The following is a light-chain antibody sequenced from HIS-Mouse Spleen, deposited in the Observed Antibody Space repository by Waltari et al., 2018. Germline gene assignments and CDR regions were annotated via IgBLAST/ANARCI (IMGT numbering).Light chain of an antibody. J-gene: IGLJ2*01. CDR1: SSDVGRYHL. CDR2: EGS. CDR3: CSYAGSSTFVVV. V-gene: IGLV2-23*03. Sequence: QSALTQPASVSGSPGQSITISCTGTSSDVGRYHLVPWSQQHPGKAPKLMMYEGSKRPSGVSNRFSGSKSGNTASLTISGLQAEDEADYYCCSYAGSSTFVVVFGGGTKLTVL.